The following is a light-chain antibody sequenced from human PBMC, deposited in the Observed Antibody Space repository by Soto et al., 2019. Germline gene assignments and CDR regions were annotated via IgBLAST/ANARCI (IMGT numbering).Light chain of an antibody. CDR2: GAS. Sequence: EIVMTQSPATLSVSPGERATLSCRASQSVSSNLAWYQQKTGQAPRLLIYGASSRATGIPDRFSGSGSGTDFTLTITRLEPEDFAVYYCQQYDTSPRTFGQGTKVDI. V-gene: IGKV3-20*01. CDR1: QSVSSN. J-gene: IGKJ1*01. CDR3: QQYDTSPRT.